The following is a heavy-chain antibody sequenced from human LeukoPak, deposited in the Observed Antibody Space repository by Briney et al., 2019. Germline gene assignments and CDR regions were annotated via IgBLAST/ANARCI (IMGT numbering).Heavy chain of an antibody. D-gene: IGHD3-22*01. CDR1: GYTLTELS. CDR2: FDPEDGGT. J-gene: IGHJ4*02. Sequence: ASVKVSCKVSGYTLTELSVHWVRQAPGKGLEWMGGFDPEDGGTIYAQKFQGRVTMTEDTSTDTAYMELSSLRSEDTAVYYCATVRYDYYYDSSGYYPFDYWGQGTLVTVSS. V-gene: IGHV1-24*01. CDR3: ATVRYDYYYDSSGYYPFDY.